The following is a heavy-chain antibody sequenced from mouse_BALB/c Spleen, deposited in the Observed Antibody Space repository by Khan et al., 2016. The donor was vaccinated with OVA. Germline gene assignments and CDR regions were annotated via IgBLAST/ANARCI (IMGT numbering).Heavy chain of an antibody. J-gene: IGHJ2*01. CDR3: ARRTTVVDY. CDR1: GYTFTSYW. CDR2: INPSTGYT. Sequence: VQLKQSGAELAKPGASVKMSCKASGYTFTSYWMHWVKQRPGQGLEWIGYINPSTGYTEYNQKFKDKATLTADKSSSTAYMQLSSLTSEDSAVDYCARRTTVVDYWGQGTTLTVSS. V-gene: IGHV1-7*01. D-gene: IGHD1-1*01.